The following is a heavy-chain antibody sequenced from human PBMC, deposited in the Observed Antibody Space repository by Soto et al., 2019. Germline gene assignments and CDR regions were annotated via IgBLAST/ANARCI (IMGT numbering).Heavy chain of an antibody. Sequence: EVQLLESGGGLVQPGGSLRLSCAASGFTFSSYAMNWVRQAPGKGPEWVSVISGSGGSTYYADSVKGRFTISRDNSKNTPYLQMNSLRAEDTAVYYCARRGPGTYFDYWGQGTLVTVSS. J-gene: IGHJ4*02. CDR2: ISGSGGST. D-gene: IGHD6-13*01. V-gene: IGHV3-23*01. CDR3: ARRGPGTYFDY. CDR1: GFTFSSYA.